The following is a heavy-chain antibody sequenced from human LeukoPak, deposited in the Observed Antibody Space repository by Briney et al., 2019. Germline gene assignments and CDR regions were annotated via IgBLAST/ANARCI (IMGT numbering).Heavy chain of an antibody. V-gene: IGHV4-34*01. D-gene: IGHD3-10*01. J-gene: IGHJ4*02. CDR2: INHSGST. Sequence: SETLTLTCAVYGGSFSGYYWSWIRQPPGKGLEWIGEINHSGSTNYNPSLKSRVTISVDTSKNQFSLELSSVTAADTAVYYCARRGSGSYYNFDYWGQGTLVTVSS. CDR1: GGSFSGYY. CDR3: ARRGSGSYYNFDY.